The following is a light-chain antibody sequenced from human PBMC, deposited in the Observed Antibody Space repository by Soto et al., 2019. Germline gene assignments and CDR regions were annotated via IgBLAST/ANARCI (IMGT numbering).Light chain of an antibody. Sequence: DIQVTQSPSSLSASVGDRVTITCRASQSISHYLNWYQHKAGKAPRLLIYAASNLQSGVPSRFSGSRSGTDFTLTISSLQPEDFASYYCQQTYSDLWTFGXGTKVDIK. V-gene: IGKV1-39*01. CDR2: AAS. J-gene: IGKJ1*01. CDR1: QSISHY. CDR3: QQTYSDLWT.